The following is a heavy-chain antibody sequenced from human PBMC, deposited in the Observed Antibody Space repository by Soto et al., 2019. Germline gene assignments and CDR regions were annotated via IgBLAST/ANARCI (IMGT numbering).Heavy chain of an antibody. D-gene: IGHD3-22*01. CDR1: GYSFTTYW. CDR3: VSYYYESTGYYVDH. J-gene: IGHJ5*02. V-gene: IGHV5-10-1*01. Sequence: GESLKISCKGSGYSFTTYWISWVRQMPGKGLEWMGRIDPSDSYTTYTPSFQGHVTISADKSFTTAYLQWSSLKASDTAMYYCVSYYYESTGYYVDHWGQGTLVTVSS. CDR2: IDPSDSYT.